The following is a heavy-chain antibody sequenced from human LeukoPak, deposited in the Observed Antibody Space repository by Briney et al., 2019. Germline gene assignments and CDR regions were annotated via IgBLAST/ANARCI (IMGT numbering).Heavy chain of an antibody. D-gene: IGHD5-18*01. V-gene: IGHV4-34*01. CDR3: ARARRGYSYGSPVFDY. CDR2: INHSGST. Sequence: SETLSLTCAVYGGSFSGYYWSWIRQPPGKGLEWIGEINHSGSTNYNPSLKSRVTISVDTSKNQFSLKLSSVIAADTAVYYCARARRGYSYGSPVFDYWGQGTLVTVSS. CDR1: GGSFSGYY. J-gene: IGHJ4*02.